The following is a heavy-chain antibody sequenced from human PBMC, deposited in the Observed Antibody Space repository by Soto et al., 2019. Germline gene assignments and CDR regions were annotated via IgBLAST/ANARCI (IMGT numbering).Heavy chain of an antibody. J-gene: IGHJ5*02. CDR2: IFSNDEK. CDR3: ARARVVAAAPFWFDP. D-gene: IGHD2-15*01. CDR1: GFSLSNARMG. Sequence: SGPTLVNPTGTLTLTCTVSGFSLSNARMGVSWIRQPPGKALEWLAHIFSNDEKSYSTSLKSRLTISKDTSKSQVVLTMTNMDPVDTATYYCARARVVAAAPFWFDPWGQGTLVTVSS. V-gene: IGHV2-26*01.